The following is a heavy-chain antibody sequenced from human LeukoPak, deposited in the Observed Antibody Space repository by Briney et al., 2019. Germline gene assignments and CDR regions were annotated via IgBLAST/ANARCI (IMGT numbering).Heavy chain of an antibody. V-gene: IGHV3-7*03. CDR1: GFTFSSYW. Sequence: GRSLRLSCAASGFTFSSYWMSWVRQAPGKGLEWVANIKEDGSEKYYVDSVKGRFTISRDNAKNSLSLQMSSLRAEDTAEYYCARGRSLTYWGQGTLVTVSS. CDR2: IKEDGSEK. CDR3: ARGRSLTY. D-gene: IGHD3-10*01. J-gene: IGHJ4*02.